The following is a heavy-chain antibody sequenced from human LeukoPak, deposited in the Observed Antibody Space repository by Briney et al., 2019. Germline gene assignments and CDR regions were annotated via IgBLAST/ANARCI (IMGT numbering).Heavy chain of an antibody. Sequence: KPSETLSLTCTVSGGSISSGSYYWSWIRQPAGKGLEWIGRIYTSGSTNYNPSLKSRVTISVDTSKNQFSLKLSSVTAADTAVYYCATLPAALPDTYNWFDPWGQGTLVTVSS. J-gene: IGHJ5*02. V-gene: IGHV4-61*02. CDR2: IYTSGST. CDR1: GGSISSGSYY. CDR3: ATLPAALPDTYNWFDP. D-gene: IGHD2-2*01.